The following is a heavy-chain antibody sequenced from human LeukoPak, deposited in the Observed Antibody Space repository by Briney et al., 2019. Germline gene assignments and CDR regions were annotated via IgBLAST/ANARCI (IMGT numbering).Heavy chain of an antibody. CDR1: GFPFGGYA. CDR2: ISYDGSNR. Sequence: PGGSLRLSCAASGFPFGGYAFHWVRQAPGKGLEWVAVISYDGSNRYYADSVKGRFTISRDNSKNTLYLQMNSLRAEDTAVYYCARDDYDTRGYLIDYWGQGTLVTVSS. J-gene: IGHJ4*02. V-gene: IGHV3-30*04. D-gene: IGHD3-22*01. CDR3: ARDDYDTRGYLIDY.